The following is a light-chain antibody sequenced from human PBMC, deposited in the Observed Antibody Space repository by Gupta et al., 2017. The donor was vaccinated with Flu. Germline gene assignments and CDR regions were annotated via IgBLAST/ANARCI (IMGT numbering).Light chain of an antibody. Sequence: PSSVAAAVGDRVTITCRASQVISTWLAWYQQKPGKAPKLLIYGATNLQSGVPSRFRGSGSGTDFTLTISSLQTEDFATYYCQQANSFPHTFGGGTKVEI. CDR1: QVISTW. CDR2: GAT. J-gene: IGKJ4*01. V-gene: IGKV1-12*01. CDR3: QQANSFPHT.